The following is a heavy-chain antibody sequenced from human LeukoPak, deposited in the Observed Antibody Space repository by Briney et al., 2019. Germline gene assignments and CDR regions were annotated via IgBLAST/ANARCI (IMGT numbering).Heavy chain of an antibody. V-gene: IGHV3-21*01. CDR1: GFTFSSYS. Sequence: GGSLRLSCAASGFTFSSYSMNWVRQAPGKGLEWVSSISSSRYIYYADSVKGRFTISRDNAKNSLYLQMNSLSAEDTAVYYCARDSYGSGISGNFDYWGQGTLVTVSS. CDR3: ARDSYGSGISGNFDY. J-gene: IGHJ4*02. CDR2: ISSSRYI. D-gene: IGHD3-10*01.